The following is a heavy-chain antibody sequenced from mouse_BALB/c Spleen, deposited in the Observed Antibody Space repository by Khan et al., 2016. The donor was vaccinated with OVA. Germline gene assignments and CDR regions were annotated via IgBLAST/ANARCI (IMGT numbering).Heavy chain of an antibody. CDR2: IYPGSGNT. J-gene: IGHJ3*01. CDR3: AREGSAWFPY. CDR1: GYTFTDYT. V-gene: IGHV1-77*01. Sequence: QVQLKQSGGELARPGASVKLSCKASGYTFTDYTINWVKQRPGQGLEWIGEIYPGSGNTYYNEQFKGKATLTADKSSSTAYMQISSLTSEDSAVYFCAREGSAWFPYWGQGTLVTVSA.